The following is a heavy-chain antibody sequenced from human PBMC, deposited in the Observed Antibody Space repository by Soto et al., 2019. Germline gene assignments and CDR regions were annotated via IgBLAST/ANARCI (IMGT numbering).Heavy chain of an antibody. J-gene: IGHJ4*02. CDR1: GFTFSSYA. Sequence: WGSLRLSCAASGFTFSSYAMSRVRQAPGKGLEWVSAISGSGGSTYYADSVKGRFTISRDNSKNTLYLQMNSLRAEDTAVYYCAKVFIYDSRPGFDYWGQGTLVTSPQ. V-gene: IGHV3-23*01. CDR3: AKVFIYDSRPGFDY. D-gene: IGHD3-22*01. CDR2: ISGSGGST.